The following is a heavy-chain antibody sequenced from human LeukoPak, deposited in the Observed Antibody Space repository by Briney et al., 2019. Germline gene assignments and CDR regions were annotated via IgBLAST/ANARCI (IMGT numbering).Heavy chain of an antibody. V-gene: IGHV3-7*01. D-gene: IGHD2-15*01. J-gene: IGHJ4*02. Sequence: HPGGSLRLSCAASGFTFSSYWMSWVRQAPGKGLEWVANIKQDGSEKYYVDSVKGRFTISRDNAKNSLYLQMNSLRAEDTAVYYCARVQVEECSGGSCSAQLQGDYYFDYWGQGTLVTVSS. CDR3: ARVQVEECSGGSCSAQLQGDYYFDY. CDR2: IKQDGSEK. CDR1: GFTFSSYW.